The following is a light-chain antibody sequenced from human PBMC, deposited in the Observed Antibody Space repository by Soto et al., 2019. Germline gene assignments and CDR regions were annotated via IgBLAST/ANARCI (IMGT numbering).Light chain of an antibody. CDR3: SSYAGSNPPYV. CDR2: EVI. Sequence: QSVLTQPPSASGSPGQSVTISCTGTSSDVGGYNYVSWYQQHPGKAPKLLIYEVIKRPSGVPDRFSASRSGNTASLTVSGLQAEDEADYYCSSYAGSNPPYVCGTGTKVTVL. V-gene: IGLV2-8*01. CDR1: SSDVGGYNY. J-gene: IGLJ1*01.